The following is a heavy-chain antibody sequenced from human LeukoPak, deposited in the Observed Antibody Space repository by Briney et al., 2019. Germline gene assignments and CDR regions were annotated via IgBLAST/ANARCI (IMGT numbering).Heavy chain of an antibody. Sequence: GGSLRLSCAASGFTFSSYSMNWVRQAPGKGLEWVAVIWYDGSNKYYADSVKGRFTISRDNSKNTLYLQMNSLRAEDTAVYYCARDSSGSSFDPWGQGTLVTVSS. CDR2: IWYDGSNK. J-gene: IGHJ5*02. CDR1: GFTFSSYS. CDR3: ARDSSGSSFDP. V-gene: IGHV3-33*08. D-gene: IGHD3-10*01.